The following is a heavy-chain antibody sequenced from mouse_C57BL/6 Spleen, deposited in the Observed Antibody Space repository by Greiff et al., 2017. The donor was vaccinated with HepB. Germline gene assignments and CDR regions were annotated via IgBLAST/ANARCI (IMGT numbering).Heavy chain of an antibody. CDR2: ISDGGSYT. J-gene: IGHJ3*01. D-gene: IGHD3-2*02. Sequence: EVMLVESGGGLVKPGGSLKLSCAASGFTFSSYAMSWVRQTPEKRLEWVATISDGGSYTYYPDNVKGRFTLSRDNAKNNLYLQMSHLKSEDTAMYYCARDSSGYPAWFAYWGQGTLVTVSA. CDR1: GFTFSSYA. V-gene: IGHV5-4*01. CDR3: ARDSSGYPAWFAY.